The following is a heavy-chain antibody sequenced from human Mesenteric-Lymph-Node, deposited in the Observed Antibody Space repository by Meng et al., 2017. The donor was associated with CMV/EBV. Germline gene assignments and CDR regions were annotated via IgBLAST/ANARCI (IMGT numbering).Heavy chain of an antibody. D-gene: IGHD4-17*01. CDR1: GFTLSSYN. CDR2: ITSASSSR. J-gene: IGHJ4*02. CDR3: ARSTVTRSPFDY. Sequence: GGSLRLSCAASGFTLSSYNMNWVRQAPGKGLEWVSSITSASSSRYYADSVKGRFTISRDNAKNSLYLQMNSLRDEDTAVYYCARSTVTRSPFDYWGQGTLVTVSS. V-gene: IGHV3-21*01.